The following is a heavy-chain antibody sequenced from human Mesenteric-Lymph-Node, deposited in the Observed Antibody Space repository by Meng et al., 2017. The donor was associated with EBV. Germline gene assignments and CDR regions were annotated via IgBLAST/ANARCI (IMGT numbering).Heavy chain of an antibody. V-gene: IGHV1-2*04. CDR1: GYTFTGYY. D-gene: IGHD1-1*01. J-gene: IGHJ5*02. CDR2: INPNTGGT. CDR3: VRGRYELIWGLFDP. Sequence: QVQLVQSEAEVKKPGASVKVSCKASGYTFTGYYIHWVRQAPGQGLEWMGWINPNTGGTKYAQKFQGWVTLTRDTSISTAYMELSRLRSDDTAVYYCVRGRYELIWGLFDPWGQGTLVTVSS.